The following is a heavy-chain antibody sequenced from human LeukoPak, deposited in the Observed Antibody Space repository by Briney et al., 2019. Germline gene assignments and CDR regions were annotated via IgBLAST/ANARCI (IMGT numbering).Heavy chain of an antibody. J-gene: IGHJ6*03. CDR2: ISSTGGTT. Sequence: GGTLRLSCAASGFTFSSYGMSWVRQAPGKGLEWVSAISSTGGTTYYADSVKGRFTISRDNSKNTLYLQMNSLRAEDTAIYYCAKNGDRGAYCTGGTCYPYFYYYMDVWGKGTTVTI. V-gene: IGHV3-23*01. D-gene: IGHD2-15*01. CDR3: AKNGDRGAYCTGGTCYPYFYYYMDV. CDR1: GFTFSSYG.